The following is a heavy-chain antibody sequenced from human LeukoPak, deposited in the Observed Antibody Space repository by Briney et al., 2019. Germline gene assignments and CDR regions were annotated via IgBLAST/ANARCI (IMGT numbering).Heavy chain of an antibody. D-gene: IGHD2-15*01. CDR3: ARVLCDIVDCLYGMDV. CDR1: GFTFSSYE. CDR2: ISSSGSTI. Sequence: PGGSLRLSCAASGFTFSSYEMNWVRQAPGKGLECVSYISSSGSTIYYADSVKGRFTISRDNAKTALYLQMNSLRAEDTAVYYCARVLCDIVDCLYGMDVWGQGTTVTASS. V-gene: IGHV3-48*03. J-gene: IGHJ6*02.